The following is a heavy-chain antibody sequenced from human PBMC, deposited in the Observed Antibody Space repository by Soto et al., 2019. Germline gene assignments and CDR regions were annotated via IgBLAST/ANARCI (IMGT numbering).Heavy chain of an antibody. J-gene: IGHJ6*02. CDR3: AKSYRGIVVVVAATWYYYYGMDV. V-gene: IGHV3-53*01. D-gene: IGHD2-15*01. Sequence: PGGSLRLSCAASGFTVSGNYMSWVRQAPGKGLEWVSVICSGGSTYYADSVKGRFTISRDNSKNTLYLQMNSLRAEDTAVYYCAKSYRGIVVVVAATWYYYYGMDVWGQGTTVTVSS. CDR1: GFTVSGNY. CDR2: ICSGGST.